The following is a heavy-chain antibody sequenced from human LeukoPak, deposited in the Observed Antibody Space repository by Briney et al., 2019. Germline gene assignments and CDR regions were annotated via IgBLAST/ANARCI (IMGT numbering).Heavy chain of an antibody. V-gene: IGHV4-61*02. CDR2: IYTSGST. CDR1: GGSISSGSYY. J-gene: IGHJ4*02. CDR3: ARDTSGDSSGYYRPFDY. Sequence: PSETLSLTCTVSGGSISSGSYYWSWIRQPAGKGLEWIGRIYTSGSTNYNPSLKSRVTISVDTSKNQFSLKLSSVTAADTAVYYCARDTSGDSSGYYRPFDYWGQGTLVTVSS. D-gene: IGHD3-22*01.